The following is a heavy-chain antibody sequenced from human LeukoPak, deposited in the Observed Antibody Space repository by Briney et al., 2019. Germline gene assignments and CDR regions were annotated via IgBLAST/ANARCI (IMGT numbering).Heavy chain of an antibody. J-gene: IGHJ6*02. V-gene: IGHV1-69*13. CDR3: ARGRRYYDSSGYYYYYYGMDV. CDR1: GGTFSSYA. D-gene: IGHD3-22*01. CDR2: IIPIFGTA. Sequence: GASVKVSCKASGGTFSSYAISWVRQAPGQGLEWMGGIIPIFGTANYAQKFQDRVTITADESTSTAYTELSSLRSEDTAVYYCARGRRYYDSSGYYYYYYGMDVWGQGTTVTVSS.